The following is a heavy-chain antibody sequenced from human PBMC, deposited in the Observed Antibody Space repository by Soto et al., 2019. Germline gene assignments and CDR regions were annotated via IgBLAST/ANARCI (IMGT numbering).Heavy chain of an antibody. CDR3: AKGRDGSGSLTPRVDF. J-gene: IGHJ4*02. V-gene: IGHV3-23*01. CDR2: ISGGGDTT. CDR1: GFTFNNYA. Sequence: EVQLLESGGGLVQPGGSLRLSCAASGFTFNNYAMTWVRQAPGKGLEWVSAISGGGDTTSYADSVKGRFTVSRDGSKNTLYLLMISLRAEDTALYYCAKGRDGSGSLTPRVDFWGQGTLVTVSS. D-gene: IGHD3-10*01.